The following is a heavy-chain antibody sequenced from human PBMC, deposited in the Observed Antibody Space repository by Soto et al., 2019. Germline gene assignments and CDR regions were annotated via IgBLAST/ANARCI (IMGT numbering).Heavy chain of an antibody. CDR3: ARDGGLGMDV. CDR1: GYTFTTYS. D-gene: IGHD3-16*01. CDR2: SNAGNGNT. V-gene: IGHV1-3*02. Sequence: ASVKVSGKASGYTFTTYSMHWVRQAPGQRLEWMGRSNAGNGNTQYSQDFQGRVTISRDTSASTAYMELSTLISEDTAVYYCARDGGLGMDVWGQGTTVTVSS. J-gene: IGHJ6*02.